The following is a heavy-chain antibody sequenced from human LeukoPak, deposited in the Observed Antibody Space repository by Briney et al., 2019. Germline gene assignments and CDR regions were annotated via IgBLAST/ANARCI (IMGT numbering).Heavy chain of an antibody. CDR2: IRHDGSNK. V-gene: IGHV3-30*02. D-gene: IGHD3-22*01. Sequence: PGGSLRLSCAASGFIFSSYGMHWVRQAPGKGLEWVAFIRHDGSNKYYADSVKGRFTISRDNSKNTLYLQMNSLRADDTAVYYCTCDSSFTGTFDYWGQGTPVSVSS. CDR3: TCDSSFTGTFDY. CDR1: GFIFSSYG. J-gene: IGHJ4*02.